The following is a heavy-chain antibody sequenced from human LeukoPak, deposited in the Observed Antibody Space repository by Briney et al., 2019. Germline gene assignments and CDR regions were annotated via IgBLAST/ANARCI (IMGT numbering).Heavy chain of an antibody. J-gene: IGHJ4*02. CDR3: ARRDILTGYYPY. CDR1: GGSISSDY. CDR2: IYYSGST. D-gene: IGHD3-9*01. Sequence: SETLSLTCTVSGGSISSDYWSWIRQPPGKGLEWIGYIYYSGSTNYNPSLKSRVTISIDTSKNQFSLILSSVTAADTAVYYCARRDILTGYYPYWGQGTLVTVSS. V-gene: IGHV4-59*01.